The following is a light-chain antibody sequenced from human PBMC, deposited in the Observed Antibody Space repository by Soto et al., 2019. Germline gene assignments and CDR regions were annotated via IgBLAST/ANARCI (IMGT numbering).Light chain of an antibody. CDR2: KAS. V-gene: IGKV1-5*03. J-gene: IGKJ2*01. CDR1: QNIVIW. Sequence: DIQMTQSPSTLAASVGDRVSITCRASQNIVIWLAWYQQKPGKAPKLLIYKASTLESGVPSRLSGSGSGTEFTLTISSLQPDDFATYYCQQCNSYPYTFGPGTKLEIK. CDR3: QQCNSYPYT.